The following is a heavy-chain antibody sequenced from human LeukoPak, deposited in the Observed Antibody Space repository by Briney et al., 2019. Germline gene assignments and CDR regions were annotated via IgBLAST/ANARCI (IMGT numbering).Heavy chain of an antibody. Sequence: GGSLRLPCAASGFTFSYCAMSWVRQAPGKGLEWVSAISGSGGSTYYADSVKGRFTISRDNFKNTLYLQMNSLRAEDTAVYYCAKDNYGDYSNWFDPWGQGTLVTVSS. V-gene: IGHV3-23*01. CDR3: AKDNYGDYSNWFDP. CDR2: ISGSGGST. J-gene: IGHJ5*02. D-gene: IGHD4-17*01. CDR1: GFTFSYCA.